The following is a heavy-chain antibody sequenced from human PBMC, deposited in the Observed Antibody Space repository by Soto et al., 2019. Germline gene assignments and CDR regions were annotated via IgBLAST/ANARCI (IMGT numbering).Heavy chain of an antibody. J-gene: IGHJ5*02. D-gene: IGHD2-2*01. CDR3: ARTEIVVVPGDWIDP. Sequence: SETLSLTCTFSGGSISSSGYYWSWIRQHPGKGLEWIGYIYYSGSTYYNPSLKSRVTISVDTSKNQFSLKLSSVTAADTAVYYCARTEIVVVPGDWIDPSGQGTLVTVST. V-gene: IGHV4-31*03. CDR1: GGSISSSGYY. CDR2: IYYSGST.